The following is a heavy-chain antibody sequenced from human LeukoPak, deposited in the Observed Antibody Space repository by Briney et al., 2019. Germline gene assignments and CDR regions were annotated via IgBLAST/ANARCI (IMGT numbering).Heavy chain of an antibody. CDR1: GFTFSSYS. Sequence: GGSLRLSCAASGFTFSSYSMNWVRQAPGKGLEWVSFISSSSSYIYYADSVKGRFTISRDNAKNALYLQMDSLRAEDTAVYYCARDIPQNAFDIWGQGTMVTVSS. J-gene: IGHJ3*02. CDR2: ISSSSSYI. CDR3: ARDIPQNAFDI. V-gene: IGHV3-21*01.